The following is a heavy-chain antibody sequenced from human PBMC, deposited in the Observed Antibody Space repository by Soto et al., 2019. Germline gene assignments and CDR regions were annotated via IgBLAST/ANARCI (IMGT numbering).Heavy chain of an antibody. CDR3: ARDLNSYAGYVPTWFDY. Sequence: QVQLVESGGGVVQPGRSLRLSCAASGFTFSSYGMHWVRQAPGKGLEWVAVIWYDGSNKYYADSVKGRFTISRDNSKNTLYLQMNSLRAEDTAVYYWARDLNSYAGYVPTWFDYWGQGTLVTVSS. CDR2: IWYDGSNK. V-gene: IGHV3-33*01. CDR1: GFTFSSYG. J-gene: IGHJ4*02. D-gene: IGHD5-12*01.